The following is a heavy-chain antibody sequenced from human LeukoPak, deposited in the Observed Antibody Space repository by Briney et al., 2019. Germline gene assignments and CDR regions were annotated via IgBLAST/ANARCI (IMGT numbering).Heavy chain of an antibody. Sequence: GGSLRLSCAASGFTFSSYSMNWVRQAPGKGLEWVSSISSGSGYIYSTYYADSVKGRFTISRDSTKNSLYLQINSLRAEDTAVYYCARAASHYYFDSWGQGTLVTVSS. CDR3: ARAASHYYFDS. CDR1: GFTFSSYS. D-gene: IGHD6-6*01. CDR2: ISSGSGYIYST. J-gene: IGHJ4*02. V-gene: IGHV3-21*01.